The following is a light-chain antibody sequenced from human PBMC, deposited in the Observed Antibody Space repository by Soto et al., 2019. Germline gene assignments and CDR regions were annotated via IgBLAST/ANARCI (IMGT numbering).Light chain of an antibody. J-gene: IGKJ1*01. CDR2: KAS. Sequence: DIQMTLSPSTLSGSVVDRVTITCRASQTISSWLAWYQQKPGKAPKLLIYKASTLKSGVPSRFSGSGSGTEFTLTISSLQPDDFATHYCQHYNSYSEAFGQATKVDIK. V-gene: IGKV1-5*03. CDR3: QHYNSYSEA. CDR1: QTISSW.